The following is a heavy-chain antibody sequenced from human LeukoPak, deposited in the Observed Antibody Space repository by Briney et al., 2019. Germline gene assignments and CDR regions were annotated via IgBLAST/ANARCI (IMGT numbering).Heavy chain of an antibody. D-gene: IGHD4-17*01. CDR3: ARGIDYVNFDH. J-gene: IGHJ4*02. V-gene: IGHV4-4*07. CDR1: GGSISSYY. Sequence: TSETLSLTCTVSGGSISSYYWSWIRQPAGKGLEWIGRIYPSGSTNYKSSLKSRVTMSVDTSKNQFPLKLSSVTAADTAVYYCARGIDYVNFDHWGQGTLVTVSS. CDR2: IYPSGST.